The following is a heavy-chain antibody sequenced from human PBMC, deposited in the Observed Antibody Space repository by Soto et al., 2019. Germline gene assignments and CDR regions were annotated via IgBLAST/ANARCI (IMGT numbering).Heavy chain of an antibody. CDR2: IYYSGST. CDR1: GGSISSYY. CDR3: AGSGGAARTSYYYYYMVV. J-gene: IGHJ6*03. Sequence: PSETLSLTCTVSGGSISSYYWSWIRQPPGKGLEWIGYIYYSGSTNYNPSLKSRVTISVDTSKNQFSLKLSSVTAADTAVYYCAGSGGAARTSYYYYYMVVWGKGTTVTVSS. D-gene: IGHD6-6*01. V-gene: IGHV4-59*01.